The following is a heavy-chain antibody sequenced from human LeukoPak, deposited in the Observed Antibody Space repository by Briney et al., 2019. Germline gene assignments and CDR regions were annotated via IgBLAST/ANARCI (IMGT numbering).Heavy chain of an antibody. CDR2: ISAYNGNT. Sequence: RASVKVSCKASGYTFTSYVISWVRQAPGQGLEWMGWISAYNGNTDYAQKLQGRVTMTTDTSTNTAYLELRSLRSDDTAVYYCARGRSGGTTWARNPTSTYYLDYWGQGTLVTVSS. CDR1: GYTFTSYV. D-gene: IGHD1-26*01. J-gene: IGHJ4*02. V-gene: IGHV1-18*01. CDR3: ARGRSGGTTWARNPTSTYYLDY.